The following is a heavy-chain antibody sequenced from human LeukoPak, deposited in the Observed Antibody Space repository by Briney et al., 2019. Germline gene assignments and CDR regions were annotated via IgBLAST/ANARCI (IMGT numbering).Heavy chain of an antibody. J-gene: IGHJ5*02. CDR3: ASQPFPSPMVYAIRNWFDP. CDR1: GGTFSSYA. CDR2: IIPIFGTA. V-gene: IGHV1-69*13. D-gene: IGHD2-8*01. Sequence: SVKVSCKASGGTFSSYAISWVRQAPGQGLEWMGGIIPIFGTANYARKFQGRVTITADESTSTAYMELSSLRSEDTAVYYCASQPFPSPMVYAIRNWFDPWGQGTLVTVSS.